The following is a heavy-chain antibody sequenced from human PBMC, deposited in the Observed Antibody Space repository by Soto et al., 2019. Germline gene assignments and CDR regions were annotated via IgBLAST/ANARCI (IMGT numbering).Heavy chain of an antibody. J-gene: IGHJ4*02. CDR3: ARGPDSRKGGY. Sequence: SETLSLTCTVSGASVTSGSDYWSLIRQPPGKGLEWIGCIHYSGSTIYNPSLKSRATISVDTSKNQFSLKLSAVTAADTAVYYCARGPDSRKGGYWGQGTLVTVSS. CDR1: GASVTSGSDY. D-gene: IGHD3-22*01. V-gene: IGHV4-61*01. CDR2: IHYSGST.